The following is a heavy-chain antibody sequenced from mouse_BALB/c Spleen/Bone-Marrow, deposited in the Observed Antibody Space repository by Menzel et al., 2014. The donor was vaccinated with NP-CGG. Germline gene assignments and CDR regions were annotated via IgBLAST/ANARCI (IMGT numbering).Heavy chain of an antibody. J-gene: IGHJ1*01. Sequence: EAKLVESGGDLVQTAGSMKPSCAASGITFSDAWMDWVRQSPEKGLEWVAEIRSKANNHATYYAESVKGRFTISRDDSKSIVYLQMNSLRAEDTGIYYCTRYGNYGYFDVLDAGTTVTVSS. D-gene: IGHD2-1*01. V-gene: IGHV6-6*01. CDR3: TRYGNYGYFDV. CDR1: GITFSDAW. CDR2: IRSKANNHAT.